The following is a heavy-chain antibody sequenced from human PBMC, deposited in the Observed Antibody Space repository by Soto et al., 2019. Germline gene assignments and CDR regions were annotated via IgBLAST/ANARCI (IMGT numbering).Heavy chain of an antibody. V-gene: IGHV4-34*01. CDR1: CGSFSSYY. D-gene: IGHD6-6*01. Sequence: SETLSLTCAVYCGSFSSYYWSWIRQPPGKGLEWIGEINHSGSTNYNPSLKSRVTMSVDTSKNQFSLKLSSVTAADTAVYYCARTSRFDCWGQGTLVTVPQ. J-gene: IGHJ4*02. CDR2: INHSGST. CDR3: ARTSRFDC.